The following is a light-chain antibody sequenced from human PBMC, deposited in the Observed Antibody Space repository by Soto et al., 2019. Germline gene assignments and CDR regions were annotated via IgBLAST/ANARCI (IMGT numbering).Light chain of an antibody. Sequence: SALTQPRSVSGSPGQSVTISCTGTSSDVGGYNYVSWYQQHPGKAPKLMIYDVTKRPSGVPDRFSGSKSGNTASLTISGLQAEDEADYYCCSYTTSTSFILFGGGTKLTVL. CDR3: CSYTTSTSFIL. CDR2: DVT. CDR1: SSDVGGYNY. V-gene: IGLV2-11*01. J-gene: IGLJ2*01.